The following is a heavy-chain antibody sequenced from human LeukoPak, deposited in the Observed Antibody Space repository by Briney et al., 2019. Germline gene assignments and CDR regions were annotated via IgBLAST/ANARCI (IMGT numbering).Heavy chain of an antibody. CDR3: ARGYYDSSGYPDIFDY. V-gene: IGHV1-18*01. J-gene: IGHJ4*02. Sequence: ASVKVSCKASGYTFTSHGISWVRQAPGQGLEWMGWISAYNGNTNYAQKLQGRVTMTTDTSTSTAYMELRSLRSDDTAVYYCARGYYDSSGYPDIFDYWGQGTLVTVSS. CDR1: GYTFTSHG. CDR2: ISAYNGNT. D-gene: IGHD3-22*01.